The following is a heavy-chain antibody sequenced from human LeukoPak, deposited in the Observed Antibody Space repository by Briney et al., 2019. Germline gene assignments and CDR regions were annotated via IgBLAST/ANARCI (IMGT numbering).Heavy chain of an antibody. CDR1: GYTFTSYY. CDR3: ARKPVTMIVVVVNDAFDI. J-gene: IGHJ3*02. D-gene: IGHD3-22*01. V-gene: IGHV1-2*02. Sequence: ASVKVSCKASGYTFTSYYMHWVRQAPGQGLEWMGWINPNSGGTNYAQKFQGRVTMTRDTSISTAYMELSRLRSDDTAVYYCARKPVTMIVVVVNDAFDIWGQGTMVAVSS. CDR2: INPNSGGT.